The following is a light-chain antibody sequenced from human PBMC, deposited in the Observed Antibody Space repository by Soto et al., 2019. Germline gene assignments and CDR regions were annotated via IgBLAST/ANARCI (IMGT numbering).Light chain of an antibody. CDR3: QQSYSTPPWT. CDR1: QSISSY. CDR2: AAS. J-gene: IGKJ1*01. Sequence: EIQMTQSPSSLSASVGDRVTITCRASQSISSYLNWYQQKPGKAPKLLIYAASSLQSGVPSRFSGSGSGTDFTLTISSLQTEDFATYYCQQSYSTPPWTFGQGTKVEIK. V-gene: IGKV1-39*01.